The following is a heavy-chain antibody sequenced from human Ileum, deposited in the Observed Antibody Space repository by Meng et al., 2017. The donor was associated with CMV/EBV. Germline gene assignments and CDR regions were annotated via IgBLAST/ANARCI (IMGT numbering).Heavy chain of an antibody. Sequence: GESLKISCAASGFTFSYYEMNWVRLAPGKGLEWLSYISVAGGTIHYADSVKGRFITSRDNAKSFLYLQMNSLRAEDTAVYYCAREYSSSSGDCFDHWGQGKLVTVSS. D-gene: IGHD6-6*01. CDR1: GFTFSYYE. CDR3: AREYSSSSGDCFDH. J-gene: IGHJ4*02. CDR2: ISVAGGTI. V-gene: IGHV3-48*03.